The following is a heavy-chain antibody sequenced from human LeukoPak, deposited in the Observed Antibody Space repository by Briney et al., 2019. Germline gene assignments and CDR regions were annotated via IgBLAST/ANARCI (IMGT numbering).Heavy chain of an antibody. CDR3: ASLSSTYAFDI. J-gene: IGHJ3*02. CDR2: IYYSGST. V-gene: IGHV4-30-4*08. CDR1: GGSISSVDYY. D-gene: IGHD2-2*01. Sequence: SETLSLTCTVSGGSISSVDYYWSWTRQPPGKGLEWIGYIYYSGSTYYNPSLKSRVTISVDTSKNQYSLKLSSVTAADTAVYYCASLSSTYAFDIWGQGTMVTVSS.